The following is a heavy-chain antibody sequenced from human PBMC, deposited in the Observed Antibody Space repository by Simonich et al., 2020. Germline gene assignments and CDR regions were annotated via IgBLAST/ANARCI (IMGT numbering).Heavy chain of an antibody. Sequence: EVQLVESGGGLVKPGGSLRLSCAASGFTFSSYSMHWVRQAPGKGLEWVSSISSSSSYIYYADSVKGRFTISRDNAKNSLYLQMNSLRAEDTAVYYCAREQARGGAFDIWGQGTMVTVSS. CDR2: ISSSSSYI. D-gene: IGHD3-16*01. CDR3: AREQARGGAFDI. CDR1: GFTFSSYS. V-gene: IGHV3-21*01. J-gene: IGHJ3*02.